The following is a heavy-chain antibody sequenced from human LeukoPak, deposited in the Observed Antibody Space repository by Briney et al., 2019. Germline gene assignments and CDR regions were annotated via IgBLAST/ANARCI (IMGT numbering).Heavy chain of an antibody. CDR1: GGTFSSYA. CDR2: IIPIFGTA. Sequence: GASVKASCKASGGTFSSYAISWVRQAPGRGLEWMGGIIPIFGTANYAQKFQGRVTITADESTSTAYMELSSLRAEDTAVYYCAKDLIVGGTIGGYYFDYWGQGTLVTVSS. CDR3: AKDLIVGGTIGGYYFDY. D-gene: IGHD1-26*01. J-gene: IGHJ4*02. V-gene: IGHV1-69*13.